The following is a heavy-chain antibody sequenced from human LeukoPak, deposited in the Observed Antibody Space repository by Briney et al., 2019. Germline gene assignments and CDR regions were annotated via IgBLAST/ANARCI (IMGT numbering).Heavy chain of an antibody. CDR2: IIAYNGNI. CDR1: GYTFTNYG. D-gene: IGHD1-26*01. V-gene: IGHV1-18*01. Sequence: ASVKVSCKASGYTFTNYGINWVRQAPGQGLEWMGWIIAYNGNINYAQKFQGRVTMTTDTSTSTAYMELRSLRSDGTAVYYCARDGARVGATPVWGQGTLVTVSS. J-gene: IGHJ4*02. CDR3: ARDGARVGATPV.